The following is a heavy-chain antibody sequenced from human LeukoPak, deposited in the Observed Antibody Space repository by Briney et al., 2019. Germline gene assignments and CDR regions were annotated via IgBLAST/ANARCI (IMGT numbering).Heavy chain of an antibody. CDR1: GFTFSSYG. D-gene: IGHD1-20*01. CDR2: ISGSGGST. Sequence: QPGGSLRLSCAASGFTFSSYGMHWVRQAPGKGLEWVSAISGSGGSTYYADSVKGRFTISRDNSKNTLYLQMNSLRAEDTAVYYCAKDSGVTGTILSYWGQGTLVTVSS. CDR3: AKDSGVTGTILSY. V-gene: IGHV3-23*01. J-gene: IGHJ4*02.